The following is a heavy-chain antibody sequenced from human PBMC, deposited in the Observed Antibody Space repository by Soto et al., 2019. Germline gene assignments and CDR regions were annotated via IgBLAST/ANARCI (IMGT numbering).Heavy chain of an antibody. D-gene: IGHD1-26*01. Sequence: QVQLQQSGAGLLKPSETLSLTCAVYGESFSGYIWTWIRQTPGKGLQWIGQINHSGSANYNPSLKSRVTISVHTPXXXFXXELSSVTAADTAVYYCARGLISGSHYSGGWYYFDSWGQGTQVTVSS. CDR1: GESFSGYI. CDR2: INHSGSA. CDR3: ARGLISGSHYSGGWYYFDS. V-gene: IGHV4-34*01. J-gene: IGHJ4*02.